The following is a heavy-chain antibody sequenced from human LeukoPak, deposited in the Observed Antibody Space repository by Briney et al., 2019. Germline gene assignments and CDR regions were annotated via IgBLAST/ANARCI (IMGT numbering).Heavy chain of an antibody. CDR2: INPNSGGT. J-gene: IGHJ6*02. CDR3: ARAHLHYCSSTSCYRLEYYYYGMDV. V-gene: IGHV1-2*02. D-gene: IGHD2-2*01. CDR1: GYTFTGYY. Sequence: ASVKVSCKASGYTFTGYYMHWVRQAPGQGLEWMGWINPNSGGTNYAQKFQGRVTMTRDTSISTAYTELSRLRSDDTAVYYCARAHLHYCSSTSCYRLEYYYYGMDVWGQGTTVTVSS.